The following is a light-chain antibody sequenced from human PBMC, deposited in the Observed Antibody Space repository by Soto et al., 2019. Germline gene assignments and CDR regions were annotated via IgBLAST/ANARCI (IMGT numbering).Light chain of an antibody. Sequence: QSLLTQPASLSGSPGQSITISCSGTSEDVGGYDYVSWYQHHPGKAPKLMISEVSNRPSGLSNRFSGSKSGSTASLTISGLQAEDEADYYCSSYTSSSTLVFGSGTKVTVL. CDR1: SEDVGGYDY. CDR3: SSYTSSSTLV. J-gene: IGLJ1*01. CDR2: EVS. V-gene: IGLV2-14*01.